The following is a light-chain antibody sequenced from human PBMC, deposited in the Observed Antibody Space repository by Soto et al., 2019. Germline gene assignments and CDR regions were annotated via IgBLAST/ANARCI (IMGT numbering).Light chain of an antibody. J-gene: IGKJ1*01. CDR2: KAS. CDR3: LQNNSYPVT. V-gene: IGKV1-5*03. CDR1: QTINSW. Sequence: DIQMTQSPSTLSASVGDRVTITCRASQTINSWLAWYQQKPGKAPKLLIYKASSLESGVPSRFSGSGSGTEFTLTISSLQPEDFATYYCLQNNSYPVTFGQGTKVDI.